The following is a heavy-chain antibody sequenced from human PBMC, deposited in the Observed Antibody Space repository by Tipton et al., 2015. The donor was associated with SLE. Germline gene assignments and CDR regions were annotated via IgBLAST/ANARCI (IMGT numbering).Heavy chain of an antibody. Sequence: TLSLTCTVSGGSISSSSYYWGWIRQPPGEGLEWIGSIYHSGSTYYNPSLKSRVTISVDTSKNQFSLKLSSVTAADTAVYYCARARDIVDVWGKGTTVTVSS. CDR2: IYHSGST. J-gene: IGHJ6*04. CDR3: ARARDIVDV. V-gene: IGHV4-39*07. CDR1: GGSISSSSYY. D-gene: IGHD5-12*01.